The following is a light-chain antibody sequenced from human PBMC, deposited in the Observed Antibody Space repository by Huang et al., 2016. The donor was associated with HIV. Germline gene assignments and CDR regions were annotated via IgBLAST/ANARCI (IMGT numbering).Light chain of an antibody. V-gene: IGKV1-27*01. Sequence: DIQMTQSLSSLSTSVGDTVTITCRASPGIGNFLAWYQQKPGKVPKLLIYAASTLHSGVPSRFAGSGSGTDFTLTISSLQPEDVATYYCQRYNNAPYTFGQGTKLDIK. CDR1: PGIGNF. J-gene: IGKJ2*01. CDR2: AAS. CDR3: QRYNNAPYT.